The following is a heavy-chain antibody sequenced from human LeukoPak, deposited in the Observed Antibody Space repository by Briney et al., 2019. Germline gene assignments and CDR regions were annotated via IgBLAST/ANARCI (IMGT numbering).Heavy chain of an antibody. D-gene: IGHD3-22*01. CDR3: AVMHRYYDGSGYWVQ. CDR1: GFTFGSDA. J-gene: IGHJ4*02. CDR2: ISTSGGTT. Sequence: PGGSLRLSCAASGFTFGSDAMSWVRQAPGKGLEWVSGISTSGGTTSYAESVKGRFTVSRDNPRNTLYMEMNSLRDEDTAVYYCAVMHRYYDGSGYWVQWGQGTLVTVSS. V-gene: IGHV3-23*01.